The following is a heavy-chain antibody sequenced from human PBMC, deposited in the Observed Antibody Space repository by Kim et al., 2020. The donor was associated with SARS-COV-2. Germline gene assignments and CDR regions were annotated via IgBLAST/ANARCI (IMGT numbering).Heavy chain of an antibody. V-gene: IGHV3-33*01. D-gene: IGHD1-26*01. CDR1: GFTFSSYG. CDR2: IWYDGSNK. CDR3: ARDGLRGVTGRYFDY. J-gene: IGHJ4*02. Sequence: GGSLRLSCAASGFTFSSYGMHWVRQAPGKGLEWVAVIWYDGSNKYYADSVKGRFTISRDNSKNTPYLQMNSLRAEDTAVYYCARDGLRGVTGRYFDYWGQGALGTVSS.